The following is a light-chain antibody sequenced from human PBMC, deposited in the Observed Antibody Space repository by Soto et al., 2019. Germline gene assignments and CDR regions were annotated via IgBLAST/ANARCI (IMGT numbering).Light chain of an antibody. CDR1: TSDVGDYNY. CDR2: DVS. Sequence: QSALTQPASVSGSTGQSIAISCTGTTSDVGDYNYVSWYQQHPGKAPKLMIFDVSRRPSGVSDRFSGSKSGNTASLTISGLQAEDEADYYCSSYTTGSTLYVFGTGTKLTVL. J-gene: IGLJ1*01. CDR3: SSYTTGSTLYV. V-gene: IGLV2-14*01.